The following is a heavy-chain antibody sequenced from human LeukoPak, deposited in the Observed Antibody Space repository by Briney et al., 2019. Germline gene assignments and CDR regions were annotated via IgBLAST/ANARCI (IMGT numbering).Heavy chain of an antibody. CDR2: ISTYNGNT. CDR1: GYTFTSYG. V-gene: IGHV1-18*01. D-gene: IGHD3-3*01. CDR3: ARGGTYYDFWSGYYRTLVSYYFDY. Sequence: ASVKVSCKASGYTFTSYGISWVRQAPGQGLEWMGWISTYNGNTNYAQRLQGRVTMTTDTSTSTAYMEPRSLRSDDTAVYYCARGGTYYDFWSGYYRTLVSYYFDYWGQGTLVTVSS. J-gene: IGHJ4*02.